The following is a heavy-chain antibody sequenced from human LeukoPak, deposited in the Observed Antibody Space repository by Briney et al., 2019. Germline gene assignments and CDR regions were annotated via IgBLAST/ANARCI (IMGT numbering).Heavy chain of an antibody. CDR1: GYTFIGYY. V-gene: IGHV1-2*02. CDR2: INPNSGGT. Sequence: ASVKVSCKASGYTFIGYYMHWVRQAPGQGLEWMGWINPNSGGTNYAQKFQGRVTMTRDTSISTAYMELSRLRSDDTAVYYCARALRYFDWYTNYWGQGTLVTVSS. D-gene: IGHD3-9*01. J-gene: IGHJ4*02. CDR3: ARALRYFDWYTNY.